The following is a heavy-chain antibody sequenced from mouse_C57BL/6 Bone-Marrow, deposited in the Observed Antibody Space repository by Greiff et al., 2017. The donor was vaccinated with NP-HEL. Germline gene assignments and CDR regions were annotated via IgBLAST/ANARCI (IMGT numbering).Heavy chain of an antibody. CDR1: EYEFPSHD. Sequence: EVKLMESGGGLVQPGESLKLSCESNEYEFPSHDMSWVRKTPEKRLELVAAINSDGGSTYYPYTMERRFIISRDNTKKTLYLQMSSLRSEDTALYYCARHDYDAVYYAMDYWGQGTSVTVSS. V-gene: IGHV5-2*01. D-gene: IGHD2-4*01. J-gene: IGHJ4*01. CDR2: INSDGGST. CDR3: ARHDYDAVYYAMDY.